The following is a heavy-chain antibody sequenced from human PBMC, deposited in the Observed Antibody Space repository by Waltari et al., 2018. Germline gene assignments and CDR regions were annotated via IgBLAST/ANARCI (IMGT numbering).Heavy chain of an antibody. CDR2: INAGNGNT. D-gene: IGHD6-19*01. Sequence: QVQLVQSGAEVKKPGASVKVSCKASGYTFTSYAMHWVRQAPGQRLEWMGWINAGNGNTKYSQKFQGRVTITRDTSASTVYMELSSLRSEDTAVYYCARGHIAVAGTGDYWGQGTLVTVSS. CDR1: GYTFTSYA. J-gene: IGHJ4*02. V-gene: IGHV1-3*01. CDR3: ARGHIAVAGTGDY.